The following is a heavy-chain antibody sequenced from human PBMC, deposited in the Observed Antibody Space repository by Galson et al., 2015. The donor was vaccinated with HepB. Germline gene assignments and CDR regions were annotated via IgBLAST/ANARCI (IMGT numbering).Heavy chain of an antibody. Sequence: SVTVSCKASGYTFTSYYMHWVRQAPGQGLEWMGIINPSGGSTSYAQKFQGRVTMTRDTSTSTVYMELSSLRSEDTAVYYCARDRNYDFWSGWPYYGMDVWGQGTTVTVSS. CDR1: GYTFTSYY. V-gene: IGHV1-46*01. CDR2: INPSGGST. J-gene: IGHJ6*02. D-gene: IGHD3-3*01. CDR3: ARDRNYDFWSGWPYYGMDV.